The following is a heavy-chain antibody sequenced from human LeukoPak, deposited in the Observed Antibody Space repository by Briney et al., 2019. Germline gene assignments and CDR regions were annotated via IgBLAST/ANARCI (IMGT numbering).Heavy chain of an antibody. J-gene: IGHJ4*02. Sequence: PETLSLTCTVSGGSISDYYWSWIRQPPGKGLEWIGSIYYSGSTYYNPSLKSRVTISVDTSKNQFSLKLSSVTAADTAVYYCASSAPVAAKFDYWGQGTLVTVSS. CDR2: IYYSGST. D-gene: IGHD6-19*01. CDR3: ASSAPVAAKFDY. CDR1: GGSISDYY. V-gene: IGHV4-59*05.